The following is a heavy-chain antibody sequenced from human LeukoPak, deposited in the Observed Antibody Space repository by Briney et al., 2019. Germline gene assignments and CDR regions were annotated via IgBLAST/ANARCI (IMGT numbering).Heavy chain of an antibody. V-gene: IGHV4-59*12. J-gene: IGHJ4*02. D-gene: IGHD4-11*01. CDR1: GGSISSYY. CDR2: IYYSGST. Sequence: SETLSLTCTVSGGSISSYYWSWIRQPPGKGLEWIGYIYYSGSTNYNPSLKSRVTISVDTSKNQFSLKLSSVTAADTAVYYCAREGADDYSNYVWGQGTLVTVSS. CDR3: AREGADDYSNYV.